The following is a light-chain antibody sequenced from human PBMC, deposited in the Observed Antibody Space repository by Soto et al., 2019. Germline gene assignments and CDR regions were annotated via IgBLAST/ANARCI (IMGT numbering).Light chain of an antibody. Sequence: EIVLTQSPATLSLSPGERATLSCRASQSVSSYLAWYQQKPGQAPRLLIYDASNRATGIPARFSGSGSGTDFTLTISSLEPEDFAVYYCQQRSNWPTCGQGTKVE. CDR3: QQRSNWPT. CDR2: DAS. V-gene: IGKV3-11*01. J-gene: IGKJ1*01. CDR1: QSVSSY.